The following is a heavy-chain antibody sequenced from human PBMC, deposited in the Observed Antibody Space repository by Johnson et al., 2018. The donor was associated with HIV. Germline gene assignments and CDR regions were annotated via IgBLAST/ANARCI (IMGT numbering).Heavy chain of an antibody. Sequence: VQLVESGGGLVKPGGSLRLSCAASGFTFSNAWMSWVRQAPGKGLEWVGRIKSKTDGGTTDYAAPVKGRFTISRDDSKNTLYLQMNSLKTEDTAVYYCTTDTSRRYGDGAFYIWGQGTMVTVSS. CDR2: IKSKTDGGTT. D-gene: IGHD4-17*01. V-gene: IGHV3-15*01. J-gene: IGHJ3*02. CDR3: TTDTSRRYGDGAFYI. CDR1: GFTFSNAW.